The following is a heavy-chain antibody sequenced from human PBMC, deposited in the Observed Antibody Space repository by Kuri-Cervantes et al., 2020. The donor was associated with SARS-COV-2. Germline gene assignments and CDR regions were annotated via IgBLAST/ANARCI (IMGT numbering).Heavy chain of an antibody. D-gene: IGHD2-2*01. CDR3: AKSPTRMRPLVVPAGIQLHYYGMDV. V-gene: IGHV3-23*01. CDR2: ISGSGGAT. CDR1: GFTFDSYS. Sequence: GESLKISCAASGFTFDSYSVTWVRQAPGRGLEWVSDISGSGGATYCAESVKGRFTISRDNSKNSLYLQMDSLRPEDTAVYYCAKSPTRMRPLVVPAGIQLHYYGMDVWGQGTTVTVSS. J-gene: IGHJ6*02.